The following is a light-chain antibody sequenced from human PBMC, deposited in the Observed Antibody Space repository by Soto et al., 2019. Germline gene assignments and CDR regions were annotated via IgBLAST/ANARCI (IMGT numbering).Light chain of an antibody. CDR3: QTWGTGFQF. CDR2: LNNDGSH. J-gene: IGLJ2*01. Sequence: QLVLTQSPSASASLGASVKLTCTLSSGHSSYAIAWHQKQPGKGPRYLMDLNNDGSHPKGDGIPDRFSSSSSGADRYLIISSLQSEDEADYYCQTWGTGFQFFGGGTKLTVL. CDR1: SGHSSYA. V-gene: IGLV4-69*01.